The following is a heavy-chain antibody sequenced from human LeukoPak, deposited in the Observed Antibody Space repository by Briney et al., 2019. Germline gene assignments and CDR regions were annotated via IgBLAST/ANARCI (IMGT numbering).Heavy chain of an antibody. V-gene: IGHV3-21*01. D-gene: IGHD3-10*01. J-gene: IGHJ4*02. CDR3: ASLQPSYYYGSGRTYYFDY. Sequence: PGGSLRLSCAASGFTFSSYSMNWVRQAPGKGLEWVSSISSSSSYIYYADSVKGRFTISRDNAKNSLYLQMNSLRAEDTAVYYCASLQPSYYYGSGRTYYFDYWGQGTLVTVSS. CDR2: ISSSSSYI. CDR1: GFTFSSYS.